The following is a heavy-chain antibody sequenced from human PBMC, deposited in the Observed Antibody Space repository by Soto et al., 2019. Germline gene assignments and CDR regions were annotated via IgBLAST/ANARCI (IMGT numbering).Heavy chain of an antibody. CDR2: ISSSSSTI. D-gene: IGHD6-13*01. CDR3: ASGVSYSSSFDY. V-gene: IGHV3-48*02. CDR1: GFTFSSYS. Sequence: EVQLVESGGGLVQPGGSLRLYCAASGFTFSSYSMNWVRQAPGKGLEWVSYISSSSSTIYYADSVKGRFTISRDNAKNSLYLQMNSLRDEDTAVYYCASGVSYSSSFDYWGQGTLVTVSS. J-gene: IGHJ4*02.